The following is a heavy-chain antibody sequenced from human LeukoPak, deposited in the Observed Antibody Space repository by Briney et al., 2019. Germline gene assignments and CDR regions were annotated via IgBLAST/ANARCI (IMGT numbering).Heavy chain of an antibody. CDR1: GGSISSYY. V-gene: IGHV4-59*01. CDR3: AGSIAAAGFGFDP. Sequence: PSETLSLTCTVSGGSISSYYWSWIRQPPGKGLEWIGYIYYSGSTNYNPSLKSRVTISVDTSKNQFSLKLSSVTAADTAVYYCAGSIAAAGFGFDPWGQGTLVTVYS. D-gene: IGHD6-13*01. CDR2: IYYSGST. J-gene: IGHJ5*02.